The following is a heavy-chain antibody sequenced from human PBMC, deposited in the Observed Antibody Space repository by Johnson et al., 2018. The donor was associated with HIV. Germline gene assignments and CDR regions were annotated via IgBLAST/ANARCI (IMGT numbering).Heavy chain of an antibody. CDR2: IYSGGST. CDR3: ARSIQLERRGGNAFDI. CDR1: GFSFSDYY. D-gene: IGHD1-1*01. Sequence: EVQLVESGGGLVKPGGSLRLSCAASGFSFSDYYMSWVRQAPGKGLEWVSVIYSGGSTYYADSVKGRFTISRDNSKNTLYLQMNSLRAEDTAVYYCARSIQLERRGGNAFDIWVQGTMVTVSS. J-gene: IGHJ3*02. V-gene: IGHV3-66*02.